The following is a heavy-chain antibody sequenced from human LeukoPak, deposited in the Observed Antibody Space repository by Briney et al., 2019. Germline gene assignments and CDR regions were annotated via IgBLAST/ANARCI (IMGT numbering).Heavy chain of an antibody. V-gene: IGHV1-69*13. J-gene: IGHJ4*02. CDR2: IIPIFGTA. CDR1: GGTFSSYA. D-gene: IGHD3-10*01. Sequence: SVKVSCKASGGTFSSYAISWVRQAPGQGLEWMGGIIPIFGTANYAQKFQGRVTITADESTSTAYMELSSLRSEDTAAYYCARIAMVRGVIYYFDYWGQGTLVTVSS. CDR3: ARIAMVRGVIYYFDY.